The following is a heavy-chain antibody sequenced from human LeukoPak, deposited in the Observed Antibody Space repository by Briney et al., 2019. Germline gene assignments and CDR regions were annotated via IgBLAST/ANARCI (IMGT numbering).Heavy chain of an antibody. CDR3: ARDRYSGH. CDR1: GFTFSSYS. V-gene: IGHV3-48*01. D-gene: IGHD5-12*01. Sequence: PGGSLRLSCAASGFTFSSYSMNWVRQAPGKGLEWVSYISSSSSTIYYADSVKGRFTISRDNAKNSLYLQMNSLRAEDTAVYYCARDRYSGHWGQGTLVTVSS. J-gene: IGHJ4*02. CDR2: ISSSSSTI.